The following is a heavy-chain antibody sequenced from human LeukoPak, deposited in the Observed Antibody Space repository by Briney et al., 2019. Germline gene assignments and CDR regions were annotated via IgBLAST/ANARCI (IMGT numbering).Heavy chain of an antibody. J-gene: IGHJ3*02. Sequence: GGSLRLSCAASGFTFSSYSMNWVRQAPGKGLEWVSSIDGRSPYIYYAGSVKGRFTISRDNAKDSLYLQMNSLRAEDTAVYYCARLRYCGSDCPPRASDIWGQGTMVTVSS. D-gene: IGHD2-21*02. CDR2: IDGRSPYI. V-gene: IGHV3-21*01. CDR3: ARLRYCGSDCPPRASDI. CDR1: GFTFSSYS.